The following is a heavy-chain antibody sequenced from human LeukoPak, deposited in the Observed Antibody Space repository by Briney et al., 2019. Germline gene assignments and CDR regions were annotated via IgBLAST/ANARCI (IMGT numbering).Heavy chain of an antibody. D-gene: IGHD3-22*01. Sequence: EGSLRLSCAASGFTFSSYWMHWVRQAPGKGLEWVSRINIDGSSTTYADSVKGRFTISRDNAKNTLYVQMNSLRAEDTAVYYCVRENHYYESSGYWAYWGQGTLVTVSS. CDR3: VRENHYYESSGYWAY. CDR1: GFTFSSYW. V-gene: IGHV3-74*01. J-gene: IGHJ4*02. CDR2: INIDGSST.